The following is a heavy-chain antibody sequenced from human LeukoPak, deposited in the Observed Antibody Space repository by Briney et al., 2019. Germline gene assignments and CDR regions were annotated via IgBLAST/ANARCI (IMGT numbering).Heavy chain of an antibody. J-gene: IGHJ3*02. CDR2: ISSSTSYI. D-gene: IGHD2-8*01. V-gene: IGHV3-21*01. Sequence: GGSLRLSCAASGFTFSGYSMNWVRQAPGKRLEWVSSISSSTSYIYYADSVKGRFTISRDNATNSLYLQMNSLRAEDTAVYYCARDLARLNDAFDIWGQGTMVTVSS. CDR3: ARDLARLNDAFDI. CDR1: GFTFSGYS.